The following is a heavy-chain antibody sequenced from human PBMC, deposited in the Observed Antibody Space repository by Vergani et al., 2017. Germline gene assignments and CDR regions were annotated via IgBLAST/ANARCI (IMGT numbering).Heavy chain of an antibody. V-gene: IGHV1-69-2*01. CDR1: GYTFTDHY. CDR2: VDPEDGET. CDR3: ATPQTVTTGGMEV. J-gene: IGHJ6*02. D-gene: IGHD4-17*01. Sequence: EVQLVQSGAEVKKPGATMKISCKVSGYTFTDHYMHWVKPAPGKGLEWMGLVDPEDGETIYAEKFKGRVTIAADTSTDTAHLELSSLRSEDTAVYYCATPQTVTTGGMEVWGQGTTVTVSS.